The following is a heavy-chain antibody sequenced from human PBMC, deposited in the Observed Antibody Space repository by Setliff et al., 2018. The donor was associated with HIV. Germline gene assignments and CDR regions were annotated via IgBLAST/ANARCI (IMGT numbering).Heavy chain of an antibody. CDR2: IYQTGSI. D-gene: IGHD2-15*01. V-gene: IGHV4-38-2*02. CDR1: GYSITNGYY. CDR3: ARQAWHSGRNGYFVDY. J-gene: IGHJ4*02. Sequence: PSETLSLTCSVSGYSITNGYYWGWFRQSPGKGLEWIAIIYQTGSIYYNPSLQNRVTLLLDMSKNQFSLKLSSVTAADTAVYYCARQAWHSGRNGYFVDYWGQGTLVTVSS.